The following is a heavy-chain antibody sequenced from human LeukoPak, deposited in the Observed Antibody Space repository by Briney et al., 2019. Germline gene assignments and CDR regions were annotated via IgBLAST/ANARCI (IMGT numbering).Heavy chain of an antibody. CDR1: GFTFSSYA. J-gene: IGHJ4*02. Sequence: PAGSLRLSCAASGFTFSSYAMSWVRQAPGKGLEWVSAISGSGGSTYSADSVKGRFTISRDNSKNTLYLQMNSLRAEDTAVYYCAKDPIPYSSSWYYFDYWGQGTLVTVSS. CDR3: AKDPIPYSSSWYYFDY. V-gene: IGHV3-23*01. D-gene: IGHD6-13*01. CDR2: ISGSGGST.